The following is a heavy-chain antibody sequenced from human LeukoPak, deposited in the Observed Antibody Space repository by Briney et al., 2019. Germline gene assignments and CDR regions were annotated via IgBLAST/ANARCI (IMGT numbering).Heavy chain of an antibody. D-gene: IGHD4-17*01. V-gene: IGHV1-46*01. CDR3: ARFSVTTTGYYYGMDV. J-gene: IGHJ6*02. CDR2: INPSGGST. CDR1: GYTFTSYY. Sequence: ASVKVSCKASGYTFTSYYMHWVRQAPGQGLEWMGIINPSGGSTSYAQKFQGRVTMTRDTSTSTVYMELSSLRSEDTAVYYCARFSVTTTGYYYGMDVWGQGTTVTVSS.